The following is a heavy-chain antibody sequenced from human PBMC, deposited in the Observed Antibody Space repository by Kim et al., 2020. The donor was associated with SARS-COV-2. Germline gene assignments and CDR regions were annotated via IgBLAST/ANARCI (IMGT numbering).Heavy chain of an antibody. CDR1: GGSISSYG. CDR3: ARDQPGRSWFDP. J-gene: IGHJ5*02. CDR2: IYISGNT. V-gene: IGHV4-4*07. Sequence: SETLSLTCTVSGGSISSYGWSWIQQPAGKELEWIGRIYISGNTNYNPSLKSRVTMSLDTSKNQFYLKLSSVTAADTAVYYCARDQPGRSWFDPWGQGTLVTVSS. D-gene: IGHD1-26*01.